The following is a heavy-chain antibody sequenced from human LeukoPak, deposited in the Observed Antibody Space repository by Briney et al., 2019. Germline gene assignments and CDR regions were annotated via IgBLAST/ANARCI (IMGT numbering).Heavy chain of an antibody. CDR3: AREERSLRLGELSQNWFDP. Sequence: KASETLSLTCTVSGYSISSGYYWGWIRQPPGKGLEWIGSIYHSGSTYYNPSLKSRVTISVDTSKNQFSLKLSSVTAADTAVYYCAREERSLRLGELSQNWFDPWGQGTLVTVSS. CDR2: IYHSGST. J-gene: IGHJ5*02. D-gene: IGHD3-16*02. V-gene: IGHV4-38-2*02. CDR1: GYSISSGYY.